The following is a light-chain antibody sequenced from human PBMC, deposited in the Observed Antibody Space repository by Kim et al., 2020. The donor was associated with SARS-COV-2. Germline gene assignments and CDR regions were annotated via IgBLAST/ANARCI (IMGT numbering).Light chain of an antibody. Sequence: NFMLTQPHSVSESPGKTVTISCTRSSGSIDDNYVQWYQQRPGGVPTAVIYEDDQRPSGVSDRFSGSIDNSSNSASLTISGLRTEDEADYYCQSYNRDNVLFGGGTKLTV. CDR2: EDD. CDR3: QSYNRDNVL. J-gene: IGLJ2*01. V-gene: IGLV6-57*04. CDR1: SGSIDDNY.